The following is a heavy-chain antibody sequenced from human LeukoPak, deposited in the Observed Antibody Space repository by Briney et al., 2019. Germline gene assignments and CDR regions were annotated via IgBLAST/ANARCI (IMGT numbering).Heavy chain of an antibody. J-gene: IGHJ4*02. CDR3: AKELERYCSGGTCRYSHY. V-gene: IGHV3-30*18. D-gene: IGHD2-15*01. CDR2: ISYDGSNK. Sequence: GGSLRLSCAASGFTFTIYDMHWVGQAPGKGLEWVAIISYDGSNKYYADSVKGRFTISRDDSKNTLYLQMNSLRAEDTAVYYCAKELERYCSGGTCRYSHYWGQGTLVTVSS. CDR1: GFTFTIYD.